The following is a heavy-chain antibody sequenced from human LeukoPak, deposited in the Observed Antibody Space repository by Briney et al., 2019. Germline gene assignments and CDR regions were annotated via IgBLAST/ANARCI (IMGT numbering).Heavy chain of an antibody. Sequence: GGSLRLSCAASGFTFSNYAVSWVRQAPGKGLEWVSAFSGSGVSTYYADSVKGRFTISRDHSKNTLYLQMSSLRAEDTAVYYCAKAGSMATPTPYYFDYWGQGTLVTVSS. CDR1: GFTFSNYA. D-gene: IGHD5-24*01. CDR3: AKAGSMATPTPYYFDY. V-gene: IGHV3-23*01. J-gene: IGHJ4*02. CDR2: FSGSGVST.